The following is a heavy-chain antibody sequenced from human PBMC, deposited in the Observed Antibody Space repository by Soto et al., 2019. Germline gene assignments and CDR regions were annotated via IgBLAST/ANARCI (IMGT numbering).Heavy chain of an antibody. J-gene: IGHJ6*02. V-gene: IGHV1-8*01. CDR2: MNPNSGNT. D-gene: IGHD6-13*01. Sequence: GASVKVSCKASGHTFTSYDINWVRQATGQGLEWMGWMNPNSGNTGYAQKFQGRVTMTRNTSISTAYMELSSLRSEDTAVYYCARSQSWYYYYGMDVWGQGTTVTVSS. CDR1: GHTFTSYD. CDR3: ARSQSWYYYYGMDV.